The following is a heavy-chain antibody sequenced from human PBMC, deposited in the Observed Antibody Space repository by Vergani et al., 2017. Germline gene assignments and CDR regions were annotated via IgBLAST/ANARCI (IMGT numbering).Heavy chain of an antibody. V-gene: IGHV4-34*01. CDR2: INHSGST. CDR1: GGSFSGYY. D-gene: IGHD2-21*02. J-gene: IGHJ6*03. CDR3: ARIRCGGDCYTRPYYYYYMDV. Sequence: QVQLQQWGAGLLKPSETLSLTCAVYGGSFSGYYWSWIRQPPGKGLEWIGEINHSGSTNYNPSLKSRVTISVDTSKNQFSLKLSSVTAADTAVYYCARIRCGGDCYTRPYYYYYMDVWGKGTTVTVSS.